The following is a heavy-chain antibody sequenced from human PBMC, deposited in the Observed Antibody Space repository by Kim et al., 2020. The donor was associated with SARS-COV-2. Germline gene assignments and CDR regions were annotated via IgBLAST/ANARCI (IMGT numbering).Heavy chain of an antibody. CDR3: TRPSRDYGDYPFDY. Sequence: AASVKGRFTISRDDSKNTAYLQMNSLKTEDTAVYYCTRPSRDYGDYPFDYWGQGTLVTVSS. V-gene: IGHV3-73*01. D-gene: IGHD4-17*01. J-gene: IGHJ4*02.